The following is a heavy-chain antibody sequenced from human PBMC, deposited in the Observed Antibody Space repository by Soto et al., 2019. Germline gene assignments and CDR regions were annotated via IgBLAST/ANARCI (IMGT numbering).Heavy chain of an antibody. V-gene: IGHV3-48*01. CDR1: GFTFSSYS. CDR3: ARPDCGGDCSASSLTVLDP. CDR2: ISSSSSTI. D-gene: IGHD2-21*02. J-gene: IGHJ5*02. Sequence: GGSLRLSCAASGFTFSSYSMNWVRQAPGKGLEWVSYISSSSSTIYYADSVKGRFTISRDNAKNSLYLQMNSLRAEDTAVYYCARPDCGGDCSASSLTVLDPWGQGTLVTVSS.